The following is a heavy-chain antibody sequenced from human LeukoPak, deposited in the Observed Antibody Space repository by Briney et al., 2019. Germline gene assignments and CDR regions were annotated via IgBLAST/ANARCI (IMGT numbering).Heavy chain of an antibody. J-gene: IGHJ4*02. D-gene: IGHD3-22*01. CDR1: GFTFSSYA. CDR2: ISGSGNNM. CDR3: AKGKDYYDSSGYYAPFDY. V-gene: IGHV3-23*01. Sequence: GGSLRLSCAASGFTFSSYAMSWVRQAPGKGLELVSAISGSGNNMYYADSVKGRFTVSRDNSKNTLSLQMNSLRAEDTAVYYCAKGKDYYDSSGYYAPFDYWGQGTLVTVSS.